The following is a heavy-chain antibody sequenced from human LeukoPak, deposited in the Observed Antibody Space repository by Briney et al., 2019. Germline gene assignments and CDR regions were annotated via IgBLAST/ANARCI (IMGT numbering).Heavy chain of an antibody. V-gene: IGHV3-9*01. CDR3: AKGARGYSYGYVLDY. Sequence: GGSQRLSCAASVFTFDDYAMHWVRHAPGKGLEGVSGISWNSGSIGYAESVEGRFTISRDNAKNSLYLQMNSLRAEDTALYYCAKGARGYSYGYVLDYWGQGTLVTVSS. CDR1: VFTFDDYA. J-gene: IGHJ4*02. CDR2: ISWNSGSI. D-gene: IGHD5-18*01.